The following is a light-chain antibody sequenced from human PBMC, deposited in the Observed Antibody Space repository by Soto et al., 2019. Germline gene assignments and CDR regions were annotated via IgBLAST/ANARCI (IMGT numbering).Light chain of an antibody. CDR1: QSISSY. V-gene: IGKV1-39*01. CDR2: VAS. CDR3: QESYITPQT. J-gene: IGKJ1*01. Sequence: DIQMTQSPSSLSASVGDRVTSTCRASQSISSYLNWYQQKPGKAPNLLIYVASNLQCGVPPRFSGSGSGTECTLPVGRLQPEDLATYYCQESYITPQTFGQGTKVEIK.